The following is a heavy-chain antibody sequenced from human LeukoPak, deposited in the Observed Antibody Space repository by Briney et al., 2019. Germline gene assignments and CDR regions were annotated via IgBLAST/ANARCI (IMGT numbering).Heavy chain of an antibody. CDR3: ARRGPYGVASYFDY. V-gene: IGHV4-59*08. Sequence: PSETLPLTCTVSGGSINSYYWSWIRQPPGKGLEWIGYIYYSGSTNYNPSLKSRVTISVDTSKNQFSLKLSSVTAADTAVYYCARRGPYGVASYFDYWGQGTLVTVSS. J-gene: IGHJ4*02. CDR2: IYYSGST. D-gene: IGHD3-3*01. CDR1: GGSINSYY.